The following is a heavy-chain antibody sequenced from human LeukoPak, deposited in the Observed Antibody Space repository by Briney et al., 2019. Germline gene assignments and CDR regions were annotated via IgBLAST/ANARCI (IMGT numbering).Heavy chain of an antibody. CDR3: AKRIVEATLRSFLDS. Sequence: GGSLRLSCAASGFTFSSYAMSWVRQAPGKGLEWVSTISGSGGSTSYADSVKGRFTISRDNSKNTLYLQMNSLRAEDTAVYYCAKRIVEATLRSFLDSWGQGTLVTVSS. CDR2: ISGSGGST. D-gene: IGHD1-26*01. V-gene: IGHV3-23*01. J-gene: IGHJ4*02. CDR1: GFTFSSYA.